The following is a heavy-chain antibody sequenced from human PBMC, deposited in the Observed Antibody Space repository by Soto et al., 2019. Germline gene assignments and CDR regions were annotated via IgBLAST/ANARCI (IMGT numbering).Heavy chain of an antibody. CDR2: IKQDGSEK. D-gene: IGHD1-7*01. CDR1: GFTLSSYW. Sequence: PGGSLRLSCAASGFTLSSYWMSWVRQAPGKGLEWVANIKQDGSEKYYVDSVKGRFTISRDNAKNSLYLQMNSLRAEDTAVYYCARDLTFAYNWNYVAYFDYWGQGTLVTVSS. V-gene: IGHV3-7*05. CDR3: ARDLTFAYNWNYVAYFDY. J-gene: IGHJ4*02.